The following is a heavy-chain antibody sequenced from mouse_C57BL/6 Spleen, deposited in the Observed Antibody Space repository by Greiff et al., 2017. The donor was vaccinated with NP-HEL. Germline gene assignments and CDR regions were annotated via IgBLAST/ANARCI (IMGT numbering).Heavy chain of an antibody. CDR2: ISYDGSN. J-gene: IGHJ2*01. CDR1: GYSITSGYY. V-gene: IGHV3-6*01. Sequence: ESGPGLVKPSQSLSLTCSVTGYSITSGYYWNWIRQFPGNKLEWMGYISYDGSNNYNPSLKNRISITRDTSKNQFFLKLNSVTTEDTATYYCARGGTTVVEDFDYWGQGTTLTVSS. D-gene: IGHD1-1*01. CDR3: ARGGTTVVEDFDY.